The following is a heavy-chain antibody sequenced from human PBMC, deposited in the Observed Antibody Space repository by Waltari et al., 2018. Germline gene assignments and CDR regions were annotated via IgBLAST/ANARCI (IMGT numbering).Heavy chain of an antibody. J-gene: IGHJ6*03. D-gene: IGHD1-7*01. V-gene: IGHV5-51*01. CDR1: GYSFTSYW. CDR2: IYPGDSDT. CDR3: ARSTVGYNWNYAPHYYMDV. Sequence: EVQLVQSGAEVKKPGESLKISCKGSGYSFTSYWIGWVRQMPGKGLEWMGIIYPGDSDTRYSPSFQGQVTSSADKSISTAYLQWSSLKASDTAMYYCARSTVGYNWNYAPHYYMDVWGKGTTVTVSS.